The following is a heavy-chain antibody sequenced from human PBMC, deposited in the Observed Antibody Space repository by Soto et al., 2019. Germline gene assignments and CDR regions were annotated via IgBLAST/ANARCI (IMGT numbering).Heavy chain of an antibody. CDR3: AKAHTHDWAIPDAFDI. Sequence: EVQLLESGGGLVQPGGSLRLSCAASGFTFSSYAMSWVRQAPGNGLEWVSSVSGNDDDTHYSGSVKGRFTISRDTSKNTLYLQMNSLRAEDTAIYYCAKAHTHDWAIPDAFDIWGQGTMVTVSA. CDR1: GFTFSSYA. CDR2: VSGNDDDT. V-gene: IGHV3-23*01. D-gene: IGHD3-9*01. J-gene: IGHJ3*02.